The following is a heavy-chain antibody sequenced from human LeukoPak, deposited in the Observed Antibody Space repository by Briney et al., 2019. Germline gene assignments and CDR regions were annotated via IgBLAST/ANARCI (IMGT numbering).Heavy chain of an antibody. D-gene: IGHD5-18*01. Sequence: PSETLSLTCTVSGGSISSSSYYWGWIRQPPGKGLEWVGSIYYRGSTYYNPSLKSRVTIFVDTSKNQFSLKLTSVTAADTAVFYCASSLYSYGYPFDHWGQGTLVTVSS. CDR3: ASSLYSYGYPFDH. V-gene: IGHV4-39*01. CDR2: IYYRGST. CDR1: GGSISSSSYY. J-gene: IGHJ4*02.